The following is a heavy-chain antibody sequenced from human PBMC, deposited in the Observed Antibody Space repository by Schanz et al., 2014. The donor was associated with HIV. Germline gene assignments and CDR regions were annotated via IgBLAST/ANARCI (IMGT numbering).Heavy chain of an antibody. Sequence: QVQLQQWGAGLLKPSETLSLTCAVYGGSFNGDYWTWLRQPPGKALEWIGEINHSGRASIPPSLRSRVTMSVDTSKNQFSLKLSSVTAADTALYFCAGGALVFTEDYSFGLWSMGAVSGPFDYWGQGTPVTVSS. CDR1: GGSFNGDY. D-gene: IGHD5-18*01. CDR2: INHSGRA. V-gene: IGHV4-34*01. CDR3: AGGALVFTEDYSFGLWSMGAVSGPFDY. J-gene: IGHJ4*02.